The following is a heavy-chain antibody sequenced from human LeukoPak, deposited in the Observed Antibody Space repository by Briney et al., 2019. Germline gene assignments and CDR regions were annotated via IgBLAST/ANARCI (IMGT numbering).Heavy chain of an antibody. CDR3: ARGRPHGNDY. J-gene: IGHJ4*02. V-gene: IGHV3-74*01. CDR2: IASDGSST. Sequence: GGSLRLSCAATGFTFSSYAMSWVRQAPGKGLVWVSRIASDGSSTTYADSVKGRFSISRDNAKNTLYLQMNSLRVEDTAVYYCARGRPHGNDYWGQGTLATVSS. D-gene: IGHD4-23*01. CDR1: GFTFSSYA.